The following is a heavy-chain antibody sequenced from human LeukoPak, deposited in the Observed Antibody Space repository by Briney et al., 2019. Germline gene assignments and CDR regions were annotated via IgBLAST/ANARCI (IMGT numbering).Heavy chain of an antibody. CDR1: GGSFSGYY. J-gene: IGHJ4*02. Sequence: SETLSLTCAVYGGSFSGYYWSWIRQPPGKGLEGIGEINHSGSTNYNPSLKSRVTISVDTSKNQFSLKLNSVTAADTGVYYCARGSWAAAAHFDYWGKGTLVTVSS. D-gene: IGHD6-13*01. V-gene: IGHV4-34*01. CDR3: ARGSWAAAAHFDY. CDR2: INHSGST.